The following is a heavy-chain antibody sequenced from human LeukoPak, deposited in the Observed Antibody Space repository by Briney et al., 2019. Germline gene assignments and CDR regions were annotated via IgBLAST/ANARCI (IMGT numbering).Heavy chain of an antibody. J-gene: IGHJ3*02. Sequence: ASVKVSCKASGGTFSSYAISWVRQAPGQGLEWMGGIIPIFGTANYAQKFQGRVTMTRDTSTSTVYMELSSLRSEDTAVYYCARDHGYSYGPYAFDIWGQGTMVTVSS. CDR1: GGTFSSYA. CDR3: ARDHGYSYGPYAFDI. CDR2: IIPIFGTA. V-gene: IGHV1-69*05. D-gene: IGHD5-18*01.